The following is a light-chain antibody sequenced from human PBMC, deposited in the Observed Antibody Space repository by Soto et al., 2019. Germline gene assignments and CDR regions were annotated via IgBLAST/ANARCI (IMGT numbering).Light chain of an antibody. Sequence: DIQLTPSPSVLSASVGDTVSLSCRASQDIAHNLNWYQQKPGRAPKLLIFEKSTLLYGVPSRFSGSGSGTEFTLTISSLQPEDFATYFCQQYSAHPLTFSGGTKVDIK. CDR1: QDIAHN. CDR2: EKS. V-gene: IGKV1-9*01. J-gene: IGKJ4*01. CDR3: QQYSAHPLT.